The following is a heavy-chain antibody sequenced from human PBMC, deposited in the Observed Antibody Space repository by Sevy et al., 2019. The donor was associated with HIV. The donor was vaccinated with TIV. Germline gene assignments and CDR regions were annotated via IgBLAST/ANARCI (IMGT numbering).Heavy chain of an antibody. V-gene: IGHV1-2*02. D-gene: IGHD5-18*01. Sequence: ASVKVSCKASGYTFTGYYMHWVRQAPGQGLEWMGWINPNSGGTNYAQKFQGRVTMTRDTSISTAYMELSRLRSDDTAAYYCAREPDTGNNFDYWGQGTLVTVSS. CDR3: AREPDTGNNFDY. CDR2: INPNSGGT. J-gene: IGHJ4*02. CDR1: GYTFTGYY.